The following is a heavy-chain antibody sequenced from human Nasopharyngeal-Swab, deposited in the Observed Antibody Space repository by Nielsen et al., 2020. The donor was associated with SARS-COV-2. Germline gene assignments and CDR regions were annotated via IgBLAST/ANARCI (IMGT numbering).Heavy chain of an antibody. Sequence: GESLKISCAASGFTFSNAWMSWVRQAPGKGLEWVGRIKSKTDGGTTDYAAPVKGRFTISRHNSKNTLYLQMNSLRAEDTAVYYCAKAQPERWLQLLAYYYYGMDVWGQGTTVTVSS. D-gene: IGHD5-24*01. V-gene: IGHV3-15*01. CDR1: GFTFSNAW. J-gene: IGHJ6*02. CDR3: AKAQPERWLQLLAYYYYGMDV. CDR2: IKSKTDGGTT.